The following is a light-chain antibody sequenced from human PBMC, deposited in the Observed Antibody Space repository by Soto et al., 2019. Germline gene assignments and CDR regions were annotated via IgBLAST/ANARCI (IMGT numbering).Light chain of an antibody. V-gene: IGKV1-39*01. CDR2: AAS. CDR3: QQSYSTHT. Sequence: DIQMTQSPSSLSASVGDRVTITCRASQSISSYLNWYQQKPGKAPKLLIYAASSLQRGVTSRFSGSGSGTDFTLTISSLQPEDFATYYCQQSYSTHTFGQGTKLEIK. CDR1: QSISSY. J-gene: IGKJ2*01.